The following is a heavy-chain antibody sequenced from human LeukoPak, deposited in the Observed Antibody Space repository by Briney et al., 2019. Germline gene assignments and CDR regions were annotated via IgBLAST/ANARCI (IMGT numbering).Heavy chain of an antibody. V-gene: IGHV3-53*01. J-gene: IGHJ2*01. Sequence: GGSLRLSCAASGFSVSDNYMGWVRQAPGKGLEWVSVIYSGGKTYYAVCVKGRITLSRDTSKNTLFLQMKSLRAEDTAVYYCARGGAYYGSGSYYWYFDLWGRGTLVTVSS. CDR3: ARGGAYYGSGSYYWYFDL. CDR1: GFSVSDNY. D-gene: IGHD3-10*01. CDR2: IYSGGKT.